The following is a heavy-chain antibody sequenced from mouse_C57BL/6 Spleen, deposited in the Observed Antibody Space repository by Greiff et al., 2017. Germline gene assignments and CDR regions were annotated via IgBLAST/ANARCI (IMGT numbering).Heavy chain of an antibody. CDR2: IDPSDSYT. CDR1: GYTFTSYW. Sequence: QVQLKQPGAELVRPGTSVKLSCKASGYTFTSYWMHWVKQRPGQGLEWIGVIDPSDSYTNYNQKFKGKATLTVDTSSSTAYMQLSSLTSEDSAVYYCASVTTVVARENYFDYWGQGTTLTVSS. J-gene: IGHJ2*01. CDR3: ASVTTVVARENYFDY. D-gene: IGHD1-1*01. V-gene: IGHV1-59*01.